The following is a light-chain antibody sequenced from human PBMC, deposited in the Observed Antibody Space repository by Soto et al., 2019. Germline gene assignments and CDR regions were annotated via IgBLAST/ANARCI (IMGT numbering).Light chain of an antibody. CDR1: QSVSSN. Sequence: EIVMTQSPATLSVSPGERATLSCMASQSVSSNLAWYQQKPGQAPRLLIYGASTRATGIPARFSGSGYGTEFTLTLSSLQSEDFAVYYCQQYNNWPRTFGQGTKVEIK. J-gene: IGKJ1*01. V-gene: IGKV3-15*01. CDR3: QQYNNWPRT. CDR2: GAS.